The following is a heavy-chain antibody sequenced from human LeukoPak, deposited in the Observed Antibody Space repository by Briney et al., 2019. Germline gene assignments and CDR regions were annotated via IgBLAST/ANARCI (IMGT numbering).Heavy chain of an antibody. V-gene: IGHV3-48*01. Sequence: PGGSLRLSCAASGFTFSTHTMAWVRQAPGKGLEWVSYISGSTSIIYYADSVKGRFTISRDNAKNSLYLQMNSLRTEDTAIYYCARGLYYIDVWGSGTAV. J-gene: IGHJ6*03. CDR1: GFTFSTHT. CDR3: ARGLYYIDV. CDR2: ISGSTSII.